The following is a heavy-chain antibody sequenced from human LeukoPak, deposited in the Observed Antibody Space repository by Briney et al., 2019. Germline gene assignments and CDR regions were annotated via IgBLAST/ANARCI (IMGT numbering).Heavy chain of an antibody. V-gene: IGHV3-23*01. CDR2: ISGSGGST. Sequence: PGGSLRLSCAASGFTFSSYAMSWVRQAPGKGLEWVSAISGSGGSTYYADSVKGRFTISRDNSKNTLYLQMNSLRAEDTAVYYCGTQPYYYDSSGYSFDYWGQGTLVTVSS. CDR1: GFTFSSYA. CDR3: GTQPYYYDSSGYSFDY. D-gene: IGHD3-22*01. J-gene: IGHJ4*02.